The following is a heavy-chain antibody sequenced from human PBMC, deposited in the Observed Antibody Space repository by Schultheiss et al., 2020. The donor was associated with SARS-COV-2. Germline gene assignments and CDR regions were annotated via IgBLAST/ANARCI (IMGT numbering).Heavy chain of an antibody. J-gene: IGHJ6*02. CDR3: ARRVPSTYGMDV. CDR2: IYYSGST. Sequence: SETLSLTCTVSGGSISRSGYYWGWIRQPPGKGLEWIGYIYYSGSTNYNPSLKSRVTISVDTSKNQFSLKLSSVTAADTAVYYCARRVPSTYGMDVWGQGTTVTVSS. CDR1: GGSISRSGYY. V-gene: IGHV4-61*05. D-gene: IGHD1-26*01.